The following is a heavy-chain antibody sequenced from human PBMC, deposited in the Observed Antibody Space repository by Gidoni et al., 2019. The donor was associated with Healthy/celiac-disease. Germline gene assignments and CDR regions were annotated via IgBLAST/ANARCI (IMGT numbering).Heavy chain of an antibody. CDR3: ARLIIPPNCSGGYCYSKYFDY. CDR1: GYSFISSW. J-gene: IGHJ4*02. D-gene: IGHD2-15*01. CDR2: IYPGDSDT. V-gene: IGHV5-51*03. Sequence: VQLVQSGAEVNKPGESLKISCQGSGYSFISSWIGWVRQMPGKGLEWMGIIYPGDSDTRFSPSFQGQVTISADKSISTAYLQWSSLKASDTAMYYCARLIIPPNCSGGYCYSKYFDYWGQGTLVTVSS.